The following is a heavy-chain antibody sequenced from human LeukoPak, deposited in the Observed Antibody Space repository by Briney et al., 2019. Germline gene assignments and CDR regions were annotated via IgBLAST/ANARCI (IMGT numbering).Heavy chain of an antibody. CDR1: GFTFSNAW. D-gene: IGHD3-16*02. J-gene: IGHJ4*02. CDR2: IKSKTDGGTT. CDR3: TTVPTPSYYDYVWGSYRQDY. V-gene: IGHV3-15*01. Sequence: GGSLRLSCAASGFTFSNAWMSWVRQAPGKGLEWVGRIKSKTDGGTTDYAAPVKGRFTISRDDSKNTLYLQMNSLKTEDTAVYYCTTVPTPSYYDYVWGSYRQDYWGQGTLVTVSS.